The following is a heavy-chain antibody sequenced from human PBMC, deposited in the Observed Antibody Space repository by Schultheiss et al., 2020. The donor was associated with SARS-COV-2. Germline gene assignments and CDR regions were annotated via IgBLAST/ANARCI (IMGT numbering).Heavy chain of an antibody. CDR2: ISSSSSYI. CDR3: ARVPLYCSSTSCYTRGGYYYYYMDV. V-gene: IGHV3-21*01. CDR1: GFTFSRYS. J-gene: IGHJ6*03. D-gene: IGHD2-2*02. Sequence: GGSLRLSCAASGFTFSRYSMNWVRQAPGKGLEWVSSISSSSSYIYYADSVKGRFTISRDNAKNSLYLQMNSLRAEDTAVYYCARVPLYCSSTSCYTRGGYYYYYMDVWGKGTTVTVSS.